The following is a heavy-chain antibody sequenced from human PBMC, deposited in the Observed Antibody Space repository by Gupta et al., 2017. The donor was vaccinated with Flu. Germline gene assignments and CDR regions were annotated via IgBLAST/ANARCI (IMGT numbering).Heavy chain of an antibody. CDR3: AKTTVDGTRHAMDV. Sequence: QAPGKGLECVSAISGSGDGTHYADSVKGRFTISRDNSGDTLYLQMNSLRAEDTAIYYCAKTTVDGTRHAMDVWGQGTTVTVSS. V-gene: IGHV3-23*01. D-gene: IGHD1-1*01. J-gene: IGHJ6*02. CDR2: ISGSGDGT.